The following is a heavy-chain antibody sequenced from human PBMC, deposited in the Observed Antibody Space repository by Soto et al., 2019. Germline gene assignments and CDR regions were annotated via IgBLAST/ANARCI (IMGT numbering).Heavy chain of an antibody. CDR2: IYYSGNT. D-gene: IGHD3-3*02. Sequence: PSETLSLTCAVSGGSISTSNWWSWVRQPPGKGLEWIGSIYYSGNTYYNPSLKSRVTISVDTSKNQFSLKLSSVTAADTAVYYCASPKIAFYNWFDPWGQGTLVTVSS. J-gene: IGHJ5*02. CDR3: ASPKIAFYNWFDP. V-gene: IGHV4-39*01. CDR1: GGSISTSNW.